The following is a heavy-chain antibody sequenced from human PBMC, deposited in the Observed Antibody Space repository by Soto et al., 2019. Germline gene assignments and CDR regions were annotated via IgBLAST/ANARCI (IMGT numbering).Heavy chain of an antibody. CDR1: GFSLSTSKVG. CDR2: IYWDDDK. Sequence: QITLKESGPTLVKPTQTLTLTCTFSGFSLSTSKVGVGWIRQPPGKALEWLALIYWDDDKRYSPSLKNRLTITKDTSTNHVVLTMTNMDPVDTAAYYCAHRRGFGELLFDPWGQGALVTVSS. CDR3: AHRRGFGELLFDP. J-gene: IGHJ5*02. V-gene: IGHV2-5*02. D-gene: IGHD3-10*01.